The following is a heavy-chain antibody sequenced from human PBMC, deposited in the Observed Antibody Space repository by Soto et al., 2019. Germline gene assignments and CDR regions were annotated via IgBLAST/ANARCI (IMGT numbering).Heavy chain of an antibody. D-gene: IGHD3-22*01. CDR1: GFTVNDNY. CDR3: TRGTVHYTDTTGYFLYDY. Sequence: EVQLVEAGGALIQPGGSLRLSCAVSGFTVNDNYLNWVRQAPGKGLEWVSVIYTSGITYYADSVKGRFTISRDNSKNTVYLQMGSLRDEDTAVYYCTRGTVHYTDTTGYFLYDYWGQGTLVSVSS. CDR2: IYTSGIT. J-gene: IGHJ4*02. V-gene: IGHV3-53*01.